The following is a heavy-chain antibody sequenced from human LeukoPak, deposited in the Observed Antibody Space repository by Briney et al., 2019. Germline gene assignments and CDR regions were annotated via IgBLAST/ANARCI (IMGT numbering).Heavy chain of an antibody. D-gene: IGHD3-10*01. J-gene: IGHJ4*02. CDR2: IYSGGST. CDR3: ARAKPKNMVRGLIMRRESRYYFDY. CDR1: GFTVSSNY. V-gene: IGHV3-53*01. Sequence: GGSLRLSCAASGFTVSSNYMSWVRQAPGKGLEWVSVIYSGGSTYYAGSVKGRFTISRDNSKSTLYIQMNSLRAEDTAVYYCARAKPKNMVRGLIMRRESRYYFDYWGQGTLVTVSS.